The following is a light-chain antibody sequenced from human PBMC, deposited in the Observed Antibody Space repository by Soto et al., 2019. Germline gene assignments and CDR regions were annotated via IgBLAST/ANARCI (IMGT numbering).Light chain of an antibody. J-gene: IGLJ1*01. V-gene: IGLV1-47*02. CDR2: SNN. CDR3: AAWDDSLSALYV. Sequence: QTVVTQPPSASGTPGQRVTISCSGSSSNIGSNYVYWYQQLPGTAPKLLIYSNNQRPSGVPDRFSGSKSGTSASLAISGLRSEDEADYYCAAWDDSLSALYVFGTRTKLTVL. CDR1: SSNIGSNY.